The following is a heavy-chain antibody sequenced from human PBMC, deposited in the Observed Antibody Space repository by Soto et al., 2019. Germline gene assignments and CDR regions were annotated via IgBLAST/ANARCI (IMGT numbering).Heavy chain of an antibody. CDR1: GYTFTNNW. V-gene: IGHV5-51*01. CDR2: IHPRDSDA. Sequence: LGESLKISCKGSGYTFTNNWIGWVRQKPGKGLEWMGLIHPRDSDARYSPSFQGQVTLSADRSTSTAYLQWTSVQASDSAMYYCVRQGVRSSGWFDLWGQGTQVTV. CDR3: VRQGVRSSGWFDL. J-gene: IGHJ5*02. D-gene: IGHD3-22*01.